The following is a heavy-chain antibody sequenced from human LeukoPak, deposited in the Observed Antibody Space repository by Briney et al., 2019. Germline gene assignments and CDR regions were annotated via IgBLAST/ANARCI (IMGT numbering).Heavy chain of an antibody. CDR3: ARERWIQLWPVVLGAFDI. J-gene: IGHJ3*02. CDR2: IYYSGST. CDR1: GGSISSSSYY. Sequence: SETLSLTCTVSGGSISSSSYYWGWIRQPPGKGLEWIGSIYYSGSTSYNPSLKSRVTISVDTSKNQFSLKLSSVTAADTAVYYCARERWIQLWPVVLGAFDIWGQGTMVTVSS. V-gene: IGHV4-39*07. D-gene: IGHD5-18*01.